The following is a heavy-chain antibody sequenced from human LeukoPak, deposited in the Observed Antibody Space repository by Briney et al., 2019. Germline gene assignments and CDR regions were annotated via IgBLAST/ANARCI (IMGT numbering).Heavy chain of an antibody. Sequence: GSLRLSCAASGFTVSSNYMSWVRQAPGKGLEWVSVIYSGGSTYYADSVQGRFTISRDNSKNTLYLQMNSLRAEDTAVYYCAKETLNDPSHHFDYWGQGTLVTVSS. V-gene: IGHV3-53*01. CDR2: IYSGGST. CDR3: AKETLNDPSHHFDY. D-gene: IGHD1-1*01. J-gene: IGHJ4*02. CDR1: GFTVSSNY.